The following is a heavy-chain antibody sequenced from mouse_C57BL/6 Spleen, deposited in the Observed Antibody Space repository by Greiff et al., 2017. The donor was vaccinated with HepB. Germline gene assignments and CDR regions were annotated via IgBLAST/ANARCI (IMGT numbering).Heavy chain of an antibody. CDR2: INPNNGGT. CDR3: ASQLLSSLDAY. J-gene: IGHJ3*01. CDR1: GYTFTDYY. D-gene: IGHD6-1*01. V-gene: IGHV1-26*01. Sequence: EVQLQQSGPELVKPGASVKISCKASGYTFTDYYMNWVKQSHGKSLEWIGDINPNNGGTSYNQKFKGKATLTVDKSSSTAYMELRSLTSEDSAVYYCASQLLSSLDAYGGQGTLVTVSA.